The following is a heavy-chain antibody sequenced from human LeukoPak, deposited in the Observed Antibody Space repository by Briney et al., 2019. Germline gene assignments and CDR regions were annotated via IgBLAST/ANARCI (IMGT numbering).Heavy chain of an antibody. CDR1: GFTLSNSW. CDR2: INQGGSDK. CDR3: VRESRSGSYSGY. J-gene: IGHJ4*02. V-gene: IGHV3-7*01. Sequence: GGSLRLSCAASGFTLSNSWMGWVRQAPGKGLEWVANINQGGSDKHYVDSRFTISRDNANNSLYLQMNSLRAEDTAVYYCVRESRSGSYSGYWGQGTLVTVSS. D-gene: IGHD1-26*01.